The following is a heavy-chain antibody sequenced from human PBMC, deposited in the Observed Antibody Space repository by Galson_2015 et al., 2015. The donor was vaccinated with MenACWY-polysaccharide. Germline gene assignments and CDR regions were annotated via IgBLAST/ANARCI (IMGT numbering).Heavy chain of an antibody. CDR1: GFTFSSYA. V-gene: IGHV3-30-3*01. CDR2: ISYDGSNK. J-gene: IGHJ3*02. Sequence: SLRLSCAASGFTFSSYAMHWVRQAPGKGLEWVAVISYDGSNKYYADSVKGRFTISRDNSKNTLYLQMNSLRAEDTAVYYCARDLSGSYPTRSAFDIWGQGTMVTVSS. D-gene: IGHD1-26*01. CDR3: ARDLSGSYPTRSAFDI.